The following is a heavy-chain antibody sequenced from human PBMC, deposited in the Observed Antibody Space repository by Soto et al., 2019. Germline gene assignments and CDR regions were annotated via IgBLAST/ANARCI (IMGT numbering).Heavy chain of an antibody. CDR3: ARDSLTGGGYGAVDAFDI. V-gene: IGHV1-46*01. Sequence: GASVKVSCKASGYTFTSYYMHWVRQAPGQGLEWMGIINPSGGSTSYAQKFQGRVTMTRDTSTSTVYMELSSLRSEDTAVYYCARDSLTGGGYGAVDAFDIWGQGTMVTVSS. CDR1: GYTFTSYY. D-gene: IGHD5-12*01. J-gene: IGHJ3*02. CDR2: INPSGGST.